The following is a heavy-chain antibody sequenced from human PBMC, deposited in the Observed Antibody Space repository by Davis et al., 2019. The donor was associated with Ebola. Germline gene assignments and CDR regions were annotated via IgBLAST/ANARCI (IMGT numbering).Heavy chain of an antibody. CDR1: GFTFSSYS. J-gene: IGHJ3*02. V-gene: IGHV3-21*01. CDR2: ISSSSSYI. CDR3: ARDLMIVVVITEGAFDI. Sequence: GVLKISCAASGFTFSSYSMNWVRQAPGKGLEWVSSISSSSSYIYYADSVKGRFTISRDNAKNSLYLQMNSLRAEDTAVYYCARDLMIVVVITEGAFDIWGQGTMVTVSS. D-gene: IGHD3-22*01.